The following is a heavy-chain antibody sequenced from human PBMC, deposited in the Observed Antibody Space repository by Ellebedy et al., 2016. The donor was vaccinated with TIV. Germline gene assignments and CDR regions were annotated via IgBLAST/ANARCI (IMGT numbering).Heavy chain of an antibody. D-gene: IGHD3-3*01. V-gene: IGHV1-24*01. J-gene: IGHJ4*02. CDR1: GYTFTTYY. CDR2: FDPEDGET. CDR3: TRRGYDFWSGYYFDY. Sequence: ASVKVSCKASGYTFTTYYIHWVRQAPGKGLEWMGGFDPEDGETIYAQKFQGRVTMTEDTSTDTAYMELSSLRSEDTAVYYCTRRGYDFWSGYYFDYWGQGTLVTVSS.